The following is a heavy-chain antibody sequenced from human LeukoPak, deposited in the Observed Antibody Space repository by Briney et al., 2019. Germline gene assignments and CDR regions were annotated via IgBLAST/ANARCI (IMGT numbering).Heavy chain of an antibody. CDR2: INHSGST. V-gene: IGHV4-34*01. CDR3: ARRLYYYSSGTREKKQNWFDP. J-gene: IGHJ5*02. Sequence: PSETLSLTCAVYGGSFSGYYWSWIRQPPGKGLEWIGEINHSGSTNYNPSLKSRVTISVDTSKNQFSLKLSSVTAADTAVYYCARRLYYYSSGTREKKQNWFDPWGQGTLVTVSS. D-gene: IGHD3-10*01. CDR1: GGSFSGYY.